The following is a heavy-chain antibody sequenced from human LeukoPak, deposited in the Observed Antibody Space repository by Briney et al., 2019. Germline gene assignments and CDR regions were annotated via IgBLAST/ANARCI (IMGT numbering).Heavy chain of an antibody. D-gene: IGHD2-2*01. CDR2: ISYDGSNK. CDR3: AKDAGSYCSSTSCYYDY. Sequence: PGRSLRLSSAASGFTFSSYGMHWVRQAPGKGLEWVAVISYDGSNKYYADSVKGRFTISRDNSKNTLYLQMNSLRAEDTAVYYCAKDAGSYCSSTSCYYDYWGQGTLVTVSS. V-gene: IGHV3-30*18. J-gene: IGHJ4*02. CDR1: GFTFSSYG.